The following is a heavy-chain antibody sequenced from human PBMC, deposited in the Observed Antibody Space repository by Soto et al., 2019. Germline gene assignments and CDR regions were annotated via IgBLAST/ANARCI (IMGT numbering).Heavy chain of an antibody. D-gene: IGHD3-10*01. CDR1: GFTFSSYA. CDR2: IGTAGDT. J-gene: IGHJ6*02. V-gene: IGHV3-13*01. CDR3: AIAAFIRYYYGMDV. Sequence: GGSLRLSCAASGFTFSSYAMHWVRQATGKGLEWVSAIGTAGDTYYPGSVKGRFTISRENAKNSLYLQMNSLRAEDTAVYYCAIAAFIRYYYGMDVWGQGTSVTVSS.